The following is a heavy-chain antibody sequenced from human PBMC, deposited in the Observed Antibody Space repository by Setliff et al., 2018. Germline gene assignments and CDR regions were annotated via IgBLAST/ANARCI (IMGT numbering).Heavy chain of an antibody. CDR2: IIPVFRTA. Sequence: SVKVSCKASGGTFRSDGFNWVRQAPGQGLEWMGRIIPVFRTADYAPILQGRVTISADESTTTAYMELSSLKSDDTAVYYCARFRVSSGGYNYYAMDVWGQGTTVTSP. V-gene: IGHV1-69*13. CDR3: ARFRVSSGGYNYYAMDV. CDR1: GGTFRSDG. J-gene: IGHJ6*02. D-gene: IGHD1-26*01.